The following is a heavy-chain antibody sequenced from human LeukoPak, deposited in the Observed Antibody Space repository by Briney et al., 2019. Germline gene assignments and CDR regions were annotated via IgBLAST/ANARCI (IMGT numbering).Heavy chain of an antibody. J-gene: IGHJ6*02. D-gene: IGHD3-3*01. Sequence: GASVKVSCKASGFTFTSSAMQWVRQARGQRLEWIGWIVAGSGNTNYAQKFQERVTITRDMSTSTAYMELSSLRSEDTAVYYCAAEGTIFGVVPYGMDVWGQGTTVTVSS. CDR3: AAEGTIFGVVPYGMDV. CDR1: GFTFTSSA. CDR2: IVAGSGNT. V-gene: IGHV1-58*02.